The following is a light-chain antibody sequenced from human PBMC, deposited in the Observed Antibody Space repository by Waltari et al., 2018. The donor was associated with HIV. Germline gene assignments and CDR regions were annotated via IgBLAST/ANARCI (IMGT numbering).Light chain of an antibody. CDR1: SSDGGSYNL. J-gene: IGLJ1*01. Sequence: QSALTQPASVSGSPGQSITISCTGTSSDGGSYNLVSWYQQHPGKAPKVMIYEGSKRPSGVSNRFSGSKSGNTASLTISGLQAEDEADYYCCSYTGSSTRRPYVFGTGTKVTVL. V-gene: IGLV2-23*01. CDR2: EGS. CDR3: CSYTGSSTRRPYV.